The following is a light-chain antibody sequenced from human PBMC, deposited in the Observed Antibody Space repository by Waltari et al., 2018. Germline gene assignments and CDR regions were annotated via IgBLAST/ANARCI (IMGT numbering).Light chain of an antibody. J-gene: IGKJ1*01. V-gene: IGKV1-9*01. CDR2: AAS. CDR1: QGVNVY. CDR3: QQFNASPRT. Sequence: IQLTQSPSSLSASVGDRVTITCRTSQGVNVYLACYQQKPGKAPKLLIYAASTLQSGVSSRFSGSGSGTDFTLTINSLRPEDIATYYCQQFNASPRTFGQGTNVEIK.